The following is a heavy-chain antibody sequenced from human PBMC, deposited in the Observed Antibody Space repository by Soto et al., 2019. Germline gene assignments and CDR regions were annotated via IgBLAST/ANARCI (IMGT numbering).Heavy chain of an antibody. V-gene: IGHV3-74*01. Sequence: GGSLRLSCAASGFTFSSYWMHWVRQAPGKGLVWVSRINSDGSSTSYADSVKGRFTIPRDNAKNTLYLQMNSLRDEDTAVYYCARPLGRYQYAFDIWGQGTLVPVSS. CDR2: INSDGSST. J-gene: IGHJ3*02. CDR1: GFTFSSYW. CDR3: ARPLGRYQYAFDI. D-gene: IGHD1-26*01.